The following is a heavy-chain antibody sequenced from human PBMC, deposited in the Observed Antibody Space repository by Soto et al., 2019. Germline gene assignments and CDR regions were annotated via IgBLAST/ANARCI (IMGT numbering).Heavy chain of an antibody. J-gene: IGHJ4*02. CDR2: ISTSSSYT. V-gene: IGHV3-11*05. CDR1: GFTFSDHY. CDR3: ARLRLTEYFDY. Sequence: QVQLVESGGGLVKPGGSLRLSCVASGFTFSDHYMTWIRQAPGKGLEWLSYISTSSSYTNYADSVKGRFTISRDNAMNSLYLQMNSLRAEDPAVYYCARLRLTEYFDYWGQGTLVTVSS.